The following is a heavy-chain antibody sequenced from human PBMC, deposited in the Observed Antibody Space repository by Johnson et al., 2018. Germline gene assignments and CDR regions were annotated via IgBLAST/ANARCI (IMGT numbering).Heavy chain of an antibody. CDR3: AGDLTRVRGSAAGYMDV. D-gene: IGHD3-10*01. CDR2: VKEDGREK. Sequence: EVQLLESGRGLVQPGGSLRLSCAASGFTFSSYWMSWVRQAPGKGLEWVATVKEDGREKYYVGSVKGRFPIYRDNAKNSLYLQMNSLSAEDTAVYYCAGDLTRVRGSAAGYMDVWGKGTTFTVSS. J-gene: IGHJ6*03. CDR1: GFTFSSYW. V-gene: IGHV3-7*01.